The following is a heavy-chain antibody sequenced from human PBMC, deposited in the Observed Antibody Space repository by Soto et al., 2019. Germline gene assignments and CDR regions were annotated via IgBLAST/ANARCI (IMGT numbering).Heavy chain of an antibody. CDR2: IYYSGST. CDR3: ARQGYGGNSGDY. CDR1: GGSISSSSYY. V-gene: IGHV4-39*01. J-gene: IGHJ4*02. D-gene: IGHD4-17*01. Sequence: SETRSLTCTVAGGSISSSSYYWGWIRQPPGKGLEWIGSIYYSGSTYYNPSLTSRVTISVDTSKNQFSLKLSSVPAADTAVYYCARQGYGGNSGDYWGQGTLVTVSS.